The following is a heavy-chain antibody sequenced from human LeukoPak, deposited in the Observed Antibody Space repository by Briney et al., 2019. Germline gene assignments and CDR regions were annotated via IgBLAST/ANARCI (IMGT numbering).Heavy chain of an antibody. Sequence: SGGSLRLSCAASGFTVSSNYMSWVRQAPGKGLEWVSSISESSSYIYYADSVKGRFTISRENAKNSLFLQMNSLRVEDTAVYHCAREHNGYYGLDVWGQGTTVTVSS. V-gene: IGHV3-21*06. CDR1: GFTVSSNY. J-gene: IGHJ6*02. CDR3: AREHNGYYGLDV. CDR2: ISESSSYI. D-gene: IGHD2-2*03.